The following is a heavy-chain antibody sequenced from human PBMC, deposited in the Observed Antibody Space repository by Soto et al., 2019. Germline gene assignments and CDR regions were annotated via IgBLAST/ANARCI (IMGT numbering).Heavy chain of an antibody. CDR1: GFTFSSYG. CDR3: EREGSDAIVVERTWFDS. J-gene: IGHJ5*01. V-gene: IGHV3-33*01. Sequence: QVQLVESGGGVVQPGRSLRLSCAASGFTFSSYGMHWVRQAPGKGLEWVAVIWYDGSNKYYADTVKGRFTISRENSKNTLYLQMNSLRAEDTAVYYCEREGSDAIVVERTWFDSWGQGTLVTVSS. D-gene: IGHD3-22*01. CDR2: IWYDGSNK.